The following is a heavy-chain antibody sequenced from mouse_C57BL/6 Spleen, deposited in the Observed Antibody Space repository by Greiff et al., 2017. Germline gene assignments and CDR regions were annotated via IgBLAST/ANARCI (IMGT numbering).Heavy chain of an antibody. CDR1: GYAFSSYW. J-gene: IGHJ2*01. D-gene: IGHD1-1*01. Sequence: QVQLQPSGAELVKPGASVKISCKASGYAFSSYWMNWVKQRPGQGLAWIGQIYPGDGDTNYNGKFKGKATLTADKSSSTAYMQLSSLTAEDSAVYFCARAYGSSYIDYWGQGTTLTVSS. CDR2: IYPGDGDT. V-gene: IGHV1-80*01. CDR3: ARAYGSSYIDY.